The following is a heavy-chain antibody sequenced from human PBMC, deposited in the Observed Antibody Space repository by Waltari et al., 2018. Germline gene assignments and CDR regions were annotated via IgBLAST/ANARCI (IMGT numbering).Heavy chain of an antibody. Sequence: EEQLVESGGGLVQPGDSLRLSCAASGFTYRNHWMHWVRQAPGKGLVWVSRINGDGSTSNYADSGKGRFTISRDNTKKTLYLQMKRLRVEDTAVYYCARLAPKTYRSPVPGRDYYYGLDVWGQGTTVTVSS. CDR2: INGDGSTS. CDR3: ARLAPKTYRSPVPGRDYYYGLDV. V-gene: IGHV3-74*01. D-gene: IGHD6-13*01. CDR1: GFTYRNHW. J-gene: IGHJ6*02.